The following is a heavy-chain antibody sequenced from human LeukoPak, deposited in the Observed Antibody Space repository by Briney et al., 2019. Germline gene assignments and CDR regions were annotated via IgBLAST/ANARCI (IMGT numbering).Heavy chain of an antibody. CDR3: ATYASGLTAYDY. CDR2: ISGSGSNT. J-gene: IGHJ4*02. V-gene: IGHV3-23*01. Sequence: GGSLRLSCAASGFTFSSYAMSWVRQAPGKGLEWVSGISGSGSNTYHAESVKGRFTISRDNPKNTLYMQMNSLRAEDTAVYYCATYASGLTAYDYWGQGTLVSVSS. D-gene: IGHD3-10*01. CDR1: GFTFSSYA.